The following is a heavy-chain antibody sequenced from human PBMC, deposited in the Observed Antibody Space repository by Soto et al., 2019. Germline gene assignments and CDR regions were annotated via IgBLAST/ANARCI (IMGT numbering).Heavy chain of an antibody. D-gene: IGHD2-2*01. Sequence: PGESLKISCTGFGYTFTTFWISWVRQMPGKGLGWMGRIDPGDTYATYSPAFQGHVTISADKATSTAYLQWSSLKASDTAMYYCARIYCTTTTCDSWFDPWGQGTPVTVSS. CDR2: IDPGDTYA. J-gene: IGHJ5*02. V-gene: IGHV5-10-1*01. CDR1: GYTFTTFW. CDR3: ARIYCTTTTCDSWFDP.